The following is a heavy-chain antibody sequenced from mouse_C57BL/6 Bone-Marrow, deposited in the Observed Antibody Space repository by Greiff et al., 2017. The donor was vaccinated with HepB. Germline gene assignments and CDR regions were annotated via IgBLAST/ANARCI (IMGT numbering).Heavy chain of an antibody. D-gene: IGHD3-3*01. J-gene: IGHJ4*01. V-gene: IGHV3-8*01. CDR3: ARWGTGSLYAMDY. CDR1: GYSITSDY. Sequence: VHVKQSGPGLAKPSQTLSLTCSVTGYSITSDYWNWIRKFPGNKLEYMGYISYSGSTYYNPSLKSRISITRDTSKNQYYLQLNSVTTEDTATYYCARWGTGSLYAMDYWGQGTSVTVSS. CDR2: ISYSGST.